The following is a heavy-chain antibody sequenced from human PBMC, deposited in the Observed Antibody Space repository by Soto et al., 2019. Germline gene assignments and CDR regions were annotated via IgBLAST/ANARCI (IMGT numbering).Heavy chain of an antibody. CDR2: ISSSSSTI. CDR3: ARDWDVDTAMVTFYYYSMDV. J-gene: IGHJ6*02. V-gene: IGHV3-48*02. CDR1: GFPFSSYS. Sequence: PGGSLRLSCAASGFPFSSYSMNWVRQAPGKGLEWVSYISSSSSTIYYADSVKGRFTISRDNAKNSLYLQMNSLRDEDTAVYYCARDWDVDTAMVTFYYYSMDVWGQGTTVTVSS. D-gene: IGHD5-18*01.